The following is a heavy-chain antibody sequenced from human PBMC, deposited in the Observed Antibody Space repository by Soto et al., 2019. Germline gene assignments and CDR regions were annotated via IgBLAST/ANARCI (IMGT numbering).Heavy chain of an antibody. CDR1: GYTFTTYD. V-gene: IGHV1-18*04. Sequence: QVPLVQSGGEVKKPGASVKVSCKASGYTFTTYDVTWVRQAPGQGLEWMGWISTSTGNTNYVQKLQGRVTMTTDTSASTAYMELRSLRSDDTAVYFCARGEGMAARHDADDLWGQGTMVAVSS. CDR2: ISTSTGNT. J-gene: IGHJ3*01. CDR3: ARGEGMAARHDADDL. D-gene: IGHD6-6*01.